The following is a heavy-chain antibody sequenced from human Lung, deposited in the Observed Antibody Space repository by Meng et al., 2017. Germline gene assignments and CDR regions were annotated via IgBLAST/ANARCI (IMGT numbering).Heavy chain of an antibody. J-gene: IGHJ4*02. CDR3: ARFDISSSGRGDY. V-gene: IGHV4-4*02. D-gene: IGHD1-26*01. CDR1: GGSITSSTW. Sequence: VLLQEAVPGLVKPSGTLSLPYAVSGGSITSSTWWSWVRQTPGKGLECFGEIFHSGSTNYNPPLESRVTISVDKSKNQFSLKVYSVTAADTATYYCARFDISSSGRGDYWGQGILVTVSS. CDR2: IFHSGST.